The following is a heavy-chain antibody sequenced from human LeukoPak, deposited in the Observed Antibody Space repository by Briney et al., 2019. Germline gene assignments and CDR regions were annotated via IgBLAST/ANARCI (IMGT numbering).Heavy chain of an antibody. D-gene: IGHD3-9*01. CDR2: ISYDGSNK. CDR3: ARSPHILTGENFDF. J-gene: IGHJ4*02. Sequence: PGGSLRLSCAASGLRFGTYAMHWVRQAPGKGLEWVAVISYDGSNKYYADSVKGRFTISRDNSKNTLYLQMNSLRSDDTAVFYCARSPHILTGENFDFWGQGTLVTVSS. V-gene: IGHV3-30*04. CDR1: GLRFGTYA.